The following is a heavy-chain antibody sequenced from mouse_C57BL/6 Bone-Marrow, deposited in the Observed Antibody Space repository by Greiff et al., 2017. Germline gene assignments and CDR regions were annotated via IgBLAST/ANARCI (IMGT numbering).Heavy chain of an antibody. CDR3: AREGVVATDWYFDV. Sequence: QVQLQQPGAELVMPGASVKLSCKASGYTFTSYWMHWVKQRPGQGLEWIGEIDPSDSYTNYNQKFKGKSTLTVDKSSSTAYMQLSRLTSEDSAVYYCAREGVVATDWYFDVWGTGTTVTVSS. V-gene: IGHV1-69*01. J-gene: IGHJ1*03. CDR1: GYTFTSYW. CDR2: IDPSDSYT. D-gene: IGHD1-1*01.